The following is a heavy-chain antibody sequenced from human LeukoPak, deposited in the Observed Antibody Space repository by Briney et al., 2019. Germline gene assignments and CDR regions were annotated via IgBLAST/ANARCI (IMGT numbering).Heavy chain of an antibody. Sequence: ASVKVSCKASGYTFTSYAMHWVRQAPGQRLEWMGWINAGNGNTKYSQEFQGRVTMTRDTSISTVYMELSRLRSDDTAVYYCAKEGSSGWVPNYWGQGTLVTVSS. CDR1: GYTFTSYA. CDR2: INAGNGNT. V-gene: IGHV1-3*01. D-gene: IGHD6-19*01. J-gene: IGHJ4*02. CDR3: AKEGSSGWVPNY.